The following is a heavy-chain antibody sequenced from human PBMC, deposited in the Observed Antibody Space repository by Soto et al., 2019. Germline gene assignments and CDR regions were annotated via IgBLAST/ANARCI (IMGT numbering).Heavy chain of an antibody. V-gene: IGHV1-8*02. Sequence: ASVKVSCKASGYTFTSYGISWVRQATGQGLEWMGWMNPNSGNTGYAQKFQGRVTMTRNTSISTAYMELSSLRSGDTAVYYCARGKRQRSISYYFDYWGQGTLVTVSS. CDR1: GYTFTSYG. CDR3: ARGKRQRSISYYFDY. J-gene: IGHJ4*02. D-gene: IGHD3-3*02. CDR2: MNPNSGNT.